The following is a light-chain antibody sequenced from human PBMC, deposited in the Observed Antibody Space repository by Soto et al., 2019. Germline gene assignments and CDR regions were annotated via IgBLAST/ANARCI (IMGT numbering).Light chain of an antibody. CDR1: QSLRHSNGFNY. CDR2: LGS. V-gene: IGKV2-28*01. J-gene: IGKJ1*01. Sequence: DIVMTQSPLSLTVTPGEPASISCRSSQSLRHSNGFNYLDWYLQKPGQSPQLLIYLGSNRASGVPDRFSGSGSGTDFTLRISRVEAEDVAIYYCIQALQTPWTFGQGTKVDIK. CDR3: IQALQTPWT.